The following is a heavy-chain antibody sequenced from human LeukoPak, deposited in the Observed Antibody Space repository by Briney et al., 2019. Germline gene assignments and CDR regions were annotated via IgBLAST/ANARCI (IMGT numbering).Heavy chain of an antibody. V-gene: IGHV3-74*01. D-gene: IGHD1-26*01. J-gene: IGHJ4*02. CDR2: INTDGSST. CDR3: ARGGSYPIWY. Sequence: PGGSLRLSCAASGFTFSSYWMHWVRQAPGKGLVWVSRINTDGSSTNYADSVKGRFTISRDNAKNTLYLQMNSLRGDDTAVYYCARGGSYPIWYWGQGTLVTVSS. CDR1: GFTFSSYW.